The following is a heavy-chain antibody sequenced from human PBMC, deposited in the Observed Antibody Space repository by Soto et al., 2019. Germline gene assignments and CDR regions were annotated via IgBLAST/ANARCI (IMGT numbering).Heavy chain of an antibody. CDR1: GFTFSSYG. D-gene: IGHD2-2*02. V-gene: IGHV3-30*18. CDR2: ISYDGSNK. CDR3: ANRYMDVRPWDYYYYYGMDV. Sequence: GGPLRLSCAASGFTFSSYGMHWVRQAPGKGLEWVAVISYDGSNKYYADSVKGRFTISRDNSKNTLYLQMNSLRAEDTAVYYCANRYMDVRPWDYYYYYGMDVLGQGTTVTVSS. J-gene: IGHJ6*02.